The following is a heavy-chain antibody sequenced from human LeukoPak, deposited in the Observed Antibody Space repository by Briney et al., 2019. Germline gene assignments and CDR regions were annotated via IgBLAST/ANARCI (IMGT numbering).Heavy chain of an antibody. Sequence: SETLSLTCAVYGGSFSGYYWSWIRQPPGKGLEWIREINHSGSTNYNPSLKSRVTISVDTSKNQFSLKLSSVTAADTAVYYCARLGYYYDSSGYYYVLDYWGQGTLVTVSS. D-gene: IGHD3-22*01. CDR3: ARLGYYYDSSGYYYVLDY. V-gene: IGHV4-34*01. CDR2: INHSGST. J-gene: IGHJ4*02. CDR1: GGSFSGYY.